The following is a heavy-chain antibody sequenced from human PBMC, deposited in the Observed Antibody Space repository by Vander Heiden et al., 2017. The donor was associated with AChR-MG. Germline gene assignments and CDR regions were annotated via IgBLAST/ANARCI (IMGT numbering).Heavy chain of an antibody. CDR3: ARGVDIVATTYDY. Sequence: QVQLVESGGGLVKPGGSLRLPCAAPGFTFSDYYRSWSRQAPGKGLEWVSDISSSGSTIYYADSVKGRFTISRDNAKNSLYLQMNSLRAEDTAVYYCARGVDIVATTYDYWGQGTLVTVSS. CDR1: GFTFSDYY. CDR2: ISSSGSTI. V-gene: IGHV3-11*01. J-gene: IGHJ4*02. D-gene: IGHD5-12*01.